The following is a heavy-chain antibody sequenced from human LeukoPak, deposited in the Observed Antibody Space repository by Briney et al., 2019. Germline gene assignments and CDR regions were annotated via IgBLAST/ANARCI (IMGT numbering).Heavy chain of an antibody. D-gene: IGHD1-26*01. Sequence: GGSLRLSCAASGFSLSSYWMSWVRQAPGKGLECVANIQQDGGEKYYVDSVKGRFTISRDNAKNSLYLQMNSLRAEDTAVYYCSRDPTYYLRYGYFDYWGQGALVTVSS. V-gene: IGHV3-7*01. CDR3: SRDPTYYLRYGYFDY. CDR1: GFSLSSYW. J-gene: IGHJ4*02. CDR2: IQQDGGEK.